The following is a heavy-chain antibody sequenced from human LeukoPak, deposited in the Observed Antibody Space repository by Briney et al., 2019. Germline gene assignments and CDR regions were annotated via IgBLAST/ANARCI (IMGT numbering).Heavy chain of an antibody. J-gene: IGHJ4*02. Sequence: GRSLRLSCAASGFTFSDFWMSWVRQAPGKGLEWLANIKQHGSETYYVDSVRGRFTISRDDAKKSLYLQMNSLRGEDTAVYYCANSNWSPFDKWGQGTLVTVSS. CDR3: ANSNWSPFDK. V-gene: IGHV3-7*01. D-gene: IGHD1-20*01. CDR1: GFTFSDFW. CDR2: IKQHGSET.